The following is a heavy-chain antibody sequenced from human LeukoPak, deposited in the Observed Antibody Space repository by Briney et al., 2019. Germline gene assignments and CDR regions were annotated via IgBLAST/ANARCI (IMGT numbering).Heavy chain of an antibody. CDR1: GGTLSSYA. Sequence: SVKVSCKASGGTLSSYAISWVRQAPGQGLEWMGRIIPILGIANYAQKFQGRVTITADKSTSTAYMELSSLRSEDTAVYYCAREETVDYYDSSGYYRPFDYWGQGTLVTVSS. CDR3: AREETVDYYDSSGYYRPFDY. D-gene: IGHD3-22*01. J-gene: IGHJ4*02. CDR2: IIPILGIA. V-gene: IGHV1-69*04.